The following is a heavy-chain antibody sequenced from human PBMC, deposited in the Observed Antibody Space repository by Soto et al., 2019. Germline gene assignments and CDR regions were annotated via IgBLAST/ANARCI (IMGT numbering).Heavy chain of an antibody. J-gene: IGHJ6*03. V-gene: IGHV2-70*01. CDR1: GFSLSTSGMC. CDR2: IDWRDQR. CDR3: ARFLYGDFLYYMDV. Sequence: SGPTLVNPTQTLTLTCTFSGFSLSTSGMCVSWIRQPPGKALEWLAHIDWRDQRYYSTSLKTRLTISRDTSKNQVVLTMTNVDPVDTATYFCARFLYGDFLYYMDVWGKGTTVTVSS. D-gene: IGHD4-17*01.